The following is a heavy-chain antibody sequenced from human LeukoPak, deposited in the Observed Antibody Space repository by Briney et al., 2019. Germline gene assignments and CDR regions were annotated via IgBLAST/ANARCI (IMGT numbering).Heavy chain of an antibody. CDR3: ARDDRLGYCSGGSCPRKGYYYYMDV. CDR2: ISAYNGNT. V-gene: IGHV1-18*01. CDR1: GYTFTSYG. Sequence: ASVKVSCKASGYTFTSYGISWVRQAPGQGLEWMGWISAYNGNTNYAQKLQGRVTMTTDTSTSTAYMELRSLRSDDTAAYYCARDDRLGYCSGGSCPRKGYYYYMDVWGKGTTVTVSS. D-gene: IGHD2-15*01. J-gene: IGHJ6*03.